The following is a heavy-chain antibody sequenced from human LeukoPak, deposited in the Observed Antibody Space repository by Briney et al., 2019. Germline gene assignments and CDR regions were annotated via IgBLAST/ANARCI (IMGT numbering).Heavy chain of an antibody. CDR3: ARASVSGYYWVDAFDI. Sequence: GASVKVSCKASGYTFTSYGISWVRQAPGQGLEWMGWISAYNGNTNYAQKLQGRVTMTTDTSTSTAYMELRSLRSDDTAVYYCARASVSGYYWVDAFDIWGQGTMVTVSS. J-gene: IGHJ3*02. V-gene: IGHV1-18*01. D-gene: IGHD3-22*01. CDR1: GYTFTSYG. CDR2: ISAYNGNT.